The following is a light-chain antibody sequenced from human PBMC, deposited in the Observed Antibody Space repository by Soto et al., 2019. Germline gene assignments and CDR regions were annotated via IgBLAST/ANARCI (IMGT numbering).Light chain of an antibody. J-gene: IGKJ4*01. CDR1: QIISSF. CDR3: QQSYSIPLT. V-gene: IGKV1-39*01. CDR2: AAS. Sequence: DIQMTQSPSSLSASVGDRVTITCRASQIISSFLNWYQQKPGKAPKLLIYAASSLQGGVPSRFSGSGSGTDFTVTISSLQPEDFATYYCQQSYSIPLTFGGGTKVEIK.